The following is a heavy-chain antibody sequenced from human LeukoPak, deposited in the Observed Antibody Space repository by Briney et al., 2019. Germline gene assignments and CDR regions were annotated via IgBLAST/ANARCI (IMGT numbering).Heavy chain of an antibody. CDR3: ARGVDYYGV. CDR2: IYYSGST. V-gene: IGHV4-39*07. J-gene: IGHJ4*02. Sequence: SETLSLTCTVSGGSISSSYSYWGWIRQPPGKGLEWIGNIYYSGSTYYSPSLTSRVTVSVDTSENQFSLKLSSVTAADTAVYYCARGVDYYGVWGQGTLVTVSS. CDR1: GGSISSSYSY. D-gene: IGHD3-10*01.